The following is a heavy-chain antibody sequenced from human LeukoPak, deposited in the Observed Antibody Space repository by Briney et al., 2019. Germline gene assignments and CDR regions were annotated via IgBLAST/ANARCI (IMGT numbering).Heavy chain of an antibody. CDR3: ASSPGYSSSWYPD. V-gene: IGHV1-69*04. CDR2: IIPILGIA. Sequence: ASVKVSCKASGGTFSSYAISWVRQAPGQGLEWMGRIIPILGIANYAQKFQGRVTITADKSTSTAYMELSSLRSEDTAVYYCASSPGYSSSWYPDWGQGTLVTVSS. J-gene: IGHJ4*02. D-gene: IGHD6-13*01. CDR1: GGTFSSYA.